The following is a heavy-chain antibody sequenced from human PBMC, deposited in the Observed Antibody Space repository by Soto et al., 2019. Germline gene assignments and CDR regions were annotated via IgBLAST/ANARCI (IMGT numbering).Heavy chain of an antibody. Sequence: PGESLKISCKGSGYSFTSYWISWVRQMPGKGLEWMGRIDPSDSYTNYSPSFQGHVTISADKSISTAYLQWSSPKASDTAMYYCARTYSSSWFNYYYGMDVWGQGTTVTV. V-gene: IGHV5-10-1*01. D-gene: IGHD6-13*01. J-gene: IGHJ6*02. CDR2: IDPSDSYT. CDR3: ARTYSSSWFNYYYGMDV. CDR1: GYSFTSYW.